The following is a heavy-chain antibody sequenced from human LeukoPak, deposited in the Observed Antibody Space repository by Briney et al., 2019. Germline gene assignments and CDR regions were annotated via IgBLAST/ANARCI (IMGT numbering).Heavy chain of an antibody. CDR2: IKPDGSEK. J-gene: IGHJ4*02. D-gene: IGHD1-14*01. CDR3: AGRPG. V-gene: IGHV3-7*01. Sequence: GGSLRLSCAASGFTFSSYAMHWVRQAPGKGLEWVASIKPDGSEKYYVDSVKGRFTISRDNAKNSLYLQMNSLRAEDTAVCYCAGRPGWGPGTLVTVSS. CDR1: GFTFSSYA.